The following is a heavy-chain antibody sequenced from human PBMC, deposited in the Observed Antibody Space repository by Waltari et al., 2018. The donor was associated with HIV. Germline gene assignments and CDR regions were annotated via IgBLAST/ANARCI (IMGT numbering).Heavy chain of an antibody. CDR3: ARGIPSSSGWSVSDY. CDR2: ISAYNGNT. J-gene: IGHJ4*02. CDR1: GYTFSSYG. D-gene: IGHD6-19*01. V-gene: IGHV1-18*01. Sequence: QVQLVQSGAEVKKPGASVRVSCKASGYTFSSYGLSWVRQAPGQGLEWMGWISAYNGNTYYAQKLQGRVTMTTDTSTSTAYMELRSLRSDDTAVYYCARGIPSSSGWSVSDYWGQGTLVTVSS.